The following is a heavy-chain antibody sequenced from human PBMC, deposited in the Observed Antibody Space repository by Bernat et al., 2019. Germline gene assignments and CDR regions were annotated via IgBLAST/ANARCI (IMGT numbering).Heavy chain of an antibody. CDR2: ISYDGSNN. J-gene: IGHJ6*02. V-gene: IGHV3-30-3*01. D-gene: IGHD6-13*01. Sequence: QVQLVESGGGVVQPGRSLRLSCAASGFTFSSYAMHWVRQAPGKGLEWVAVISYDGSNNSYADSVKGRFTISRDNSKNTLYLQMNSLRAEDTAVYYCARVAAAAGTKYYYYYGMDVWGQGTTVTVSS. CDR3: ARVAAAAGTKYYYYYGMDV. CDR1: GFTFSSYA.